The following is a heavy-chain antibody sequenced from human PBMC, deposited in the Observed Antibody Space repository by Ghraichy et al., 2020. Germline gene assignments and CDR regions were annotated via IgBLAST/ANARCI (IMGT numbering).Heavy chain of an antibody. Sequence: SETLSLTCTVSGGSISSSSYYWGWIRQPPGKGLEWIGSIYYSGSTYYNPSLKSRVTISVDTSKNQFSLKLSSVTAADTAVYYCASPIVATNYYYYGMDVWGQGTTVTVSS. CDR3: ASPIVATNYYYYGMDV. CDR1: GGSISSSSYY. J-gene: IGHJ6*02. D-gene: IGHD5-12*01. V-gene: IGHV4-39*07. CDR2: IYYSGST.